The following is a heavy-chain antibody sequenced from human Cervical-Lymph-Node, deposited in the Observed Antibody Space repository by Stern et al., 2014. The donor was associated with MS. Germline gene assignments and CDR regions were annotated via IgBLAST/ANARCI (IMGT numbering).Heavy chain of an antibody. CDR2: ISHSGST. V-gene: IGHV4-30-2*01. Sequence: QVQLVESGSGQAKPSQTLSLTCAVSGGSISSGGSSWNWIRQPPGKGLEWIGFISHSGSTSYNPSLKGRVFISVDTSKNQFALNLRSVTAADTAVYYCARGGVIYTQDRNGFDVWGQGTMVTVSS. CDR3: ARGGVIYTQDRNGFDV. J-gene: IGHJ3*01. CDR1: GGSISSGGSS. D-gene: IGHD2-21*01.